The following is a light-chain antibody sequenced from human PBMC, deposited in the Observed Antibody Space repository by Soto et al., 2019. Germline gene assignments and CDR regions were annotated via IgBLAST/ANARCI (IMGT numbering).Light chain of an antibody. CDR1: QSISSW. J-gene: IGKJ1*01. Sequence: DIQMTQSPSTLSASVGDRVTITCRASQSISSWLAWYQQKPGKAPKLLIYAASGLASGVTSRFSGNVSGTEFALTISSLQPDDFASYYCQRYDTYSWTFGQGPKVDIK. CDR2: AAS. V-gene: IGKV1-5*03. CDR3: QRYDTYSWT.